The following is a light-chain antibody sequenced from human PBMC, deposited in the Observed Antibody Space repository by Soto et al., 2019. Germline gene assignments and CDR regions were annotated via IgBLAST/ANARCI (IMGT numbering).Light chain of an antibody. Sequence: EIVMTQSPASLSVSPGERATLSCTASESLSGKLAWYQQKPGQAPRLLIHSTSTRATGVPARFSGSGSGADFTLTINSLQSEDSAVYFCQQYKKYPPLTFGGGTKVEIK. CDR1: ESLSGK. CDR3: QQYKKYPPLT. CDR2: STS. V-gene: IGKV3-15*01. J-gene: IGKJ4*01.